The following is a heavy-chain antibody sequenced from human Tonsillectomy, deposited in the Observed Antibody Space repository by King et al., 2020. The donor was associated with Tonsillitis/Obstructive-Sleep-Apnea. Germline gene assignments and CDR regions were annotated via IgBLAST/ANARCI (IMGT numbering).Heavy chain of an antibody. J-gene: IGHJ3*02. D-gene: IGHD1-1*01. CDR1: GGSISSSTYY. CDR2: IYYSGST. Sequence: QLQESGPGLVKPSETLSLTCTVSGGSISSSTYYWGWIRQPPGKGLGWIWTIYYSGSTYYNPSLKTRVTISVDTSNNQFSLKLSSVTAADTAVYYCARRVQLERRGDAFNIWGQGTMVTVSS. V-gene: IGHV4-39*01. CDR3: ARRVQLERRGDAFNI.